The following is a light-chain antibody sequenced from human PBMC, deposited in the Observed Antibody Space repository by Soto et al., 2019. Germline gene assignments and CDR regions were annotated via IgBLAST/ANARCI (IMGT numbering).Light chain of an antibody. CDR2: EVS. CDR1: SSDVGGYNY. CDR3: NSYTSSSTYD. J-gene: IGLJ1*01. Sequence: QSVLTQPASVSGSPRQSITISCTGTSSDVGGYNYVSWYQQHPGKAPKLMIYEVSNRPSGVSNRFSGSKSGNTASLTISGLQAEDEADYYCNSYTSSSTYDFGTGTKVTVL. V-gene: IGLV2-14*01.